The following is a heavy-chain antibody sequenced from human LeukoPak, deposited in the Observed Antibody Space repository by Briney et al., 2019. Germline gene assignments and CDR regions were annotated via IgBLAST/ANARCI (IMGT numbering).Heavy chain of an antibody. V-gene: IGHV4-31*03. CDR2: TYYSGST. J-gene: IGHJ5*02. CDR1: GGSISSGGYY. CDR3: ARAPYYDFWSGPQNWFDP. D-gene: IGHD3-3*01. Sequence: SETLSLTCTVSGGSISSGGYYWSWIRQHPGKGLEWIGYTYYSGSTYYNPSLKSRVTISVDTSKNQFSLKLSSVTAADTAVYYCARAPYYDFWSGPQNWFDPWGQGTLVTVSS.